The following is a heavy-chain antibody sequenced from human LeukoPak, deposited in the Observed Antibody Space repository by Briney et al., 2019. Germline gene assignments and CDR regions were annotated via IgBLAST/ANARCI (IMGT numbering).Heavy chain of an antibody. J-gene: IGHJ5*01. V-gene: IGHV3-53*01. CDR2: INIGGSV. CDR3: ARVRRQVGSLWFDS. D-gene: IGHD1-26*01. CDR1: GFPFTNNY. Sequence: GGSLRLSCAASGFPFTNNYMSWVRQAPGKGLEWVSVINIGGSVSYADSVKGRFTISRDNSNSTLYLQMNSLRVEDTALYYCARVRRQVGSLWFDSWGQGTLVTVSS.